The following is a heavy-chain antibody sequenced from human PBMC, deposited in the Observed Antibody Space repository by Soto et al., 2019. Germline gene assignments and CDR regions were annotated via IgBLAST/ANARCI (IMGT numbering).Heavy chain of an antibody. D-gene: IGHD3-16*02. CDR3: ARTYDYIWGSYRPAAWFDP. CDR2: INAGNGNT. V-gene: IGHV1-3*01. CDR1: GYTFTSYA. Sequence: QVQLVQAGAAVKKPGASVKVSCKASGYTFTSYAMHWVRQAPGQRLEWMGWINAGNGNTKYSQKFQGRVTITRDTSASTAYMELSSLRSEATAVYYCARTYDYIWGSYRPAAWFDPWGQGTLVTVSS. J-gene: IGHJ5*02.